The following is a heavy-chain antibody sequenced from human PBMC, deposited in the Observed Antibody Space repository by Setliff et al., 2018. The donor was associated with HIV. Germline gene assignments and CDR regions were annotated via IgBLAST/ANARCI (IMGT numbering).Heavy chain of an antibody. V-gene: IGHV4-34*01. CDR2: INHSGST. Sequence: SETLSLTCAVYGGSFSGYSWGWIRQPPGKGLEWIGEINHSGSTNYNPSLKSRVTISVETSKRQFSLNLTSVTAADTAVYYCARGPPAEDYYYYMDVWDKGTTVTVSS. J-gene: IGHJ6*03. CDR3: ARGPPAEDYYYYMDV. CDR1: GGSFSGYS.